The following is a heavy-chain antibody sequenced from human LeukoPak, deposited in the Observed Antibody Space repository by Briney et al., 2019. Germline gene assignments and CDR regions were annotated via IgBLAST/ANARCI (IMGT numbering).Heavy chain of an antibody. CDR2: INPSGGST. D-gene: IGHD3-10*01. J-gene: IGHJ4*02. CDR1: GYTFTSYG. Sequence: ASVKVSCKASGYTFTSYGISWVRQAPGQGLEWMGIINPSGGSTSYAQKFQGRVTMTRDTSTSTVYMELSSLRSEDTAVYYCAREGAITMVRGVIRLFDYWGQGTLVTVSS. CDR3: AREGAITMVRGVIRLFDY. V-gene: IGHV1-46*01.